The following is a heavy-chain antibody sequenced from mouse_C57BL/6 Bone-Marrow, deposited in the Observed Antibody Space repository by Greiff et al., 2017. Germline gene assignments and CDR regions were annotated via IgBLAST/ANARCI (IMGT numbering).Heavy chain of an antibody. D-gene: IGHD2-10*01. CDR3: ARVLPSGGLAY. Sequence: QVQLQQSGAELMKPGASVKLSCKATGYTFPGYWIEWVKQRPGHGLEWIGEILPGSGSTNYNEKFKGKATFTADTSSNTAYMQLSSLTTEDSAIYYCARVLPSGGLAYWGQGTLVTVSA. V-gene: IGHV1-9*01. J-gene: IGHJ3*01. CDR2: ILPGSGST. CDR1: GYTFPGYW.